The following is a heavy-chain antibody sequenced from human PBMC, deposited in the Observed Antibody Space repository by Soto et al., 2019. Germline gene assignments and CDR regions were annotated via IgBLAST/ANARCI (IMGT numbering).Heavy chain of an antibody. CDR1: GGSISSGGYY. D-gene: IGHD1-1*01. V-gene: IGHV4-31*03. J-gene: IGHJ3*02. Sequence: TLSLTCTVSGGSISSGGYYWSWIRQHQGKGLEWIGYIYYSGSTYYNPSLKSRVTISVDTSKNQFSLKLSSVTAADTAVYYWARSVEIATSKGDAFDIWGQWTMV. CDR3: ARSVEIATSKGDAFDI. CDR2: IYYSGST.